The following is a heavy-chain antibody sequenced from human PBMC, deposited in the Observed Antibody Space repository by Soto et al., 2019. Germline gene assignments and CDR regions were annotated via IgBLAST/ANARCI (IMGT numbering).Heavy chain of an antibody. CDR1: GXTFTSYY. Sequence: ASVKVSCKASGXTFTSYYMHWARQAPGKGVEWMGIINLSGGTTTYAQKFQGRVTMTRDTSTSTVYMELSSLRSEDTAVYYCARRSFSSGWDFDYWGQGTLVTVSS. J-gene: IGHJ4*02. V-gene: IGHV1-46*01. CDR2: INLSGGTT. CDR3: ARRSFSSGWDFDY. D-gene: IGHD6-19*01.